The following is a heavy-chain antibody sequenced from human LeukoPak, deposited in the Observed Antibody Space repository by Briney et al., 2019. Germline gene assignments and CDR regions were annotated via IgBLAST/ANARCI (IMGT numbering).Heavy chain of an antibody. V-gene: IGHV4-59*08. J-gene: IGHJ4*02. Sequence: SETLALTCSVSGGSISSYYWSWIRQPPGEELEWIGYVFYSGSTSYNPSLKSRVTISVDTSKNQFSLKLTSVTAADTAAYYCARHRGSSWNYFDYWGQGTLVTVSS. CDR3: ARHRGSSWNYFDY. CDR2: VFYSGST. CDR1: GGSISSYY. D-gene: IGHD6-13*01.